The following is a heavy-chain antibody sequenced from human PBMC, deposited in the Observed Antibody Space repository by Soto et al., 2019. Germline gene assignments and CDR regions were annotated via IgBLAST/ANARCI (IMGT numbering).Heavy chain of an antibody. CDR3: ARDLVPGQKGDYYYGMDV. Sequence: EVQLVESGGGLVKPGGSLRLSCAASGFTFSSYSMNWVRQAPGKGLEWVSSISSSSSYIYYADSVKGRFTISRDNAKNSLYLQMNSLGAEDTAVYYCARDLVPGQKGDYYYGMDVWGQGTTVTVSS. J-gene: IGHJ6*02. CDR1: GFTFSSYS. CDR2: ISSSSSYI. V-gene: IGHV3-21*01. D-gene: IGHD3-10*01.